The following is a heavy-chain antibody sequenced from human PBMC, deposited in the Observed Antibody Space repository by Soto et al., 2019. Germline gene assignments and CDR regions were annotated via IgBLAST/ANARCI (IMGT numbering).Heavy chain of an antibody. J-gene: IGHJ4*02. Sequence: GGSLRLSCAASGFTFSSYSMNWVRQAPGKGLEWVSSISTSSSYIYYADSVKGRFIISRDNAKNSLYLQMNSLRAEDTAVYYCARQYSSSSPFDYWGQGTLVTVSS. CDR1: GFTFSSYS. CDR3: ARQYSSSSPFDY. V-gene: IGHV3-21*01. D-gene: IGHD6-13*01. CDR2: ISTSSSYI.